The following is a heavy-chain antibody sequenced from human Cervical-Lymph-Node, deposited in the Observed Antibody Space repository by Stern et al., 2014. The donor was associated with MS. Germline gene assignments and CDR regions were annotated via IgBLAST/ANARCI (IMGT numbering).Heavy chain of an antibody. CDR2: IYPGGST. J-gene: IGHJ4*02. V-gene: IGHV4-4*02. CDR1: GGSITSSNW. CDR3: ASEADY. Sequence: QVQLQESGPGLVKPSGTLSLTCSVSGGSITSSNWWTWVRQPPGKGLEWIVEIYPGGSTNYSPSLKSRVTISLDKPKNQFSLKLSSVTAADTAVYYCASEADYWGQGTLVIVSS.